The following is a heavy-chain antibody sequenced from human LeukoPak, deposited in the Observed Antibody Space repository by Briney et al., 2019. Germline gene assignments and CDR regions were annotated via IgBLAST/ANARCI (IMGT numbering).Heavy chain of an antibody. CDR1: GFTFSSYA. V-gene: IGHV3-21*01. J-gene: IGHJ6*02. CDR3: AGAPRITIFGVVKAYYYGMDV. D-gene: IGHD3-3*01. CDR2: ISSSSSYI. Sequence: PGGSLRLSCAASGFTFSSYAMSWVRQAPGKGLEWVSSISSSSSYIYYADSVKGRFTISRDNAKNSLYLQMNSLRAEDTAVYYCAGAPRITIFGVVKAYYYGMDVWGQGTTVTVSS.